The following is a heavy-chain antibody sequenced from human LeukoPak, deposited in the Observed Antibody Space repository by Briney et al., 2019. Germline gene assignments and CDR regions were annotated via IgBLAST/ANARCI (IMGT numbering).Heavy chain of an antibody. J-gene: IGHJ4*02. CDR2: ISYDGSNK. CDR3: AKDFLYYYDSSGYPGDY. V-gene: IGHV3-30*18. D-gene: IGHD3-22*01. CDR1: GFTFSSYG. Sequence: GGSLRLSCAASGFTFSSYGMHWVRQAPGKGLEWVAVISYDGSNKYYADSVKGRFTISRDNSKNTLYLQMNSLRAEDTAVYYCAKDFLYYYDSSGYPGDYWGQGTLVTVSS.